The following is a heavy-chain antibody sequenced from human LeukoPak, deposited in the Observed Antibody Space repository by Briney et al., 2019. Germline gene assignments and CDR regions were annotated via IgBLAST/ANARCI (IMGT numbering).Heavy chain of an antibody. J-gene: IGHJ4*02. D-gene: IGHD3-10*01. CDR3: ARDRMVYTY. V-gene: IGHV3-23*01. CDR1: GFTFNNYA. Sequence: GGSLRLSFAASGFTFNNYAMSWVRQAPGKGLEWASAISYSGRSSYYPDSVKGRFTISRDNSKNTLYLQMNSLRAEETAVYYCARDRMVYTYWGQGTLVTVSS. CDR2: ISYSGRSS.